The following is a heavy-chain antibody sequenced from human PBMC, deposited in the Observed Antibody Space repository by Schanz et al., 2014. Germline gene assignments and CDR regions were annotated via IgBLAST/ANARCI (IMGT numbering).Heavy chain of an antibody. CDR1: GYTFIDYY. D-gene: IGHD5-12*01. J-gene: IGHJ4*02. CDR2: IDPNGGAT. V-gene: IGHV1-2*02. CDR3: ARARYTGYDCSGY. Sequence: QVQLVQSGPEVKKPGASVKVSCKASGYTFIDYYMHWVRQAPGQGLEWVGWIDPNGGATNHARMLQGRVTLTSDTSISTAFMELSGLTSDDTATYFCARARYTGYDCSGYWGQGTLLIVSS.